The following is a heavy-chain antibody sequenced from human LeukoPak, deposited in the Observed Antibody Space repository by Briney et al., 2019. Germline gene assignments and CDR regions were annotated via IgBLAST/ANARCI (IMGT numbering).Heavy chain of an antibody. Sequence: SVRVSCKTSGGTFSSSAITWVRQAPGQGLEWMGRIIPILGIANYAQKFQGRVTITADKSSSTAYMELSSLRSEDTAVYYCARVYSSSGHFDYWGQGTLVTVSS. CDR1: GGTFSSSA. CDR3: ARVYSSSGHFDY. D-gene: IGHD6-13*01. CDR2: IIPILGIA. J-gene: IGHJ4*02. V-gene: IGHV1-69*04.